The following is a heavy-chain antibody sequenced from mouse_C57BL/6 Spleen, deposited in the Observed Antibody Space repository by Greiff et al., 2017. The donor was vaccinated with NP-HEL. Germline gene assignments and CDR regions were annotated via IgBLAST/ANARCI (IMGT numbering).Heavy chain of an antibody. D-gene: IGHD1-1*01. CDR1: GYTFTSYW. CDR3: ARITTVVATDYFDY. V-gene: IGHV1-55*01. J-gene: IGHJ2*01. Sequence: VKLQQPGAELVKPGASVKMSCKASGYTFTSYWITWVKQRPGQGLEWIGDIYPGSGSTNYNEKFKSKATLTVDTSSSTAYMQLSSLTSEDSAVYYCARITTVVATDYFDYWGQGTTLTVSS. CDR2: IYPGSGST.